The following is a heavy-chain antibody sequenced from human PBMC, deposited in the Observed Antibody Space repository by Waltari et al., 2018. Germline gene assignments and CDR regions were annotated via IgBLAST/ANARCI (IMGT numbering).Heavy chain of an antibody. V-gene: IGHV3-74*01. J-gene: IGHJ4*02. CDR2: IKGDGSRT. D-gene: IGHD3-9*01. Sequence: EVQLVESGGGLVQPGGSLRLSCAASGFTLSSYWMHWVRQAPGKGLVWVSRIKGDGSRTYYADSVKGRFTISRDNAKNTLYLQMNSLSAEDTAIYYCARGHLTGYCNDYWGQGTLVTVSS. CDR1: GFTLSSYW. CDR3: ARGHLTGYCNDY.